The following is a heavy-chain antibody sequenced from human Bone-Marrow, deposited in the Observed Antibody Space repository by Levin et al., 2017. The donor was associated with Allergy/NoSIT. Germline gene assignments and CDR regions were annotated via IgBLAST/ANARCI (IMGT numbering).Heavy chain of an antibody. V-gene: IGHV4-34*01. D-gene: IGHD5-24*01. Sequence: SETLSLTCAVYGGSFSGYYWSWIRQPPGKGLEWIGEINHSGSTNYNPSLKSRVTISVDTSKNQFSLKLSSVTAADTAVYYCARDGSGRDGYNWVDYRGQGTLVTVSS. CDR3: ARDGSGRDGYNWVDY. CDR2: INHSGST. CDR1: GGSFSGYY. J-gene: IGHJ4*02.